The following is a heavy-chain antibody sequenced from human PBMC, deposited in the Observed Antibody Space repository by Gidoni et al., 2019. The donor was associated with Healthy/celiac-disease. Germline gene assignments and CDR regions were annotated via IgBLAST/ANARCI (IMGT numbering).Heavy chain of an antibody. J-gene: IGHJ6*02. D-gene: IGHD6-19*01. Sequence: QVQLQESGPGLVKPSQTLSLTCTVSGGSISSGSYYWSWIRQPAGKGLEWIGRIYTSGSTNYNPSLKSRVTISVDTSKNQFSLKLSSVTAADTAVYYCARESSGWPRGMDVWGQGTTVTVSS. CDR3: ARESSGWPRGMDV. CDR2: IYTSGST. CDR1: GGSISSGSYY. V-gene: IGHV4-61*02.